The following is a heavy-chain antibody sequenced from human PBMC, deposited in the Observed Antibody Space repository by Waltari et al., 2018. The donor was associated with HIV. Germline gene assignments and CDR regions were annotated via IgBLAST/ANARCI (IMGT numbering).Heavy chain of an antibody. J-gene: IGHJ2*01. V-gene: IGHV4-39*01. Sequence: QLLLPEAGPGPVKPSDTLSSTCTGSGGAARSSSYYWGWIRQPPGTGLEWVGRISYTGRAYYNPSLKSRVTISVDTSKNQCSLKVTSVTAADTAVYYCARHALRVGAAYWNFDRWGRGTLVTVSS. CDR2: ISYTGRA. D-gene: IGHD1-26*01. CDR3: ARHALRVGAAYWNFDR. CDR1: GGAARSSSYY.